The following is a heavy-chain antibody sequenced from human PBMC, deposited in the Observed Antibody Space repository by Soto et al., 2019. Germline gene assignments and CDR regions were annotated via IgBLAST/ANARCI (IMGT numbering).Heavy chain of an antibody. D-gene: IGHD5-12*01. V-gene: IGHV3-30-3*01. CDR3: ARLHVDIVATTPFGSGWYGGEFDY. J-gene: IGHJ4*02. Sequence: PGGSLRLSCAASGFTFSSYAMHWVRQAPGKGLEWVAVISYDGSNKYYADSVKGRFTISRDNSKNTLYLQMNSLRAGDTAVYYCARLHVDIVATTPFGSGWYGGEFDYWGQGTLVTVSS. CDR1: GFTFSSYA. CDR2: ISYDGSNK.